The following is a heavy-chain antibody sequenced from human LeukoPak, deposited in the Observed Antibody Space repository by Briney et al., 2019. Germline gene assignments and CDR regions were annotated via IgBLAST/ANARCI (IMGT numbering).Heavy chain of an antibody. Sequence: ASVKVSCKASGYTFTSYDINWVRQATGQGREWMGWMNPNSGNTGYAQKFQGRVTMTRNTSISTAYMELSSLRSEDTAVYYCARGLRQLVPYYYYVMDVWGQGTTVTVSS. CDR3: ARGLRQLVPYYYYVMDV. D-gene: IGHD6-6*01. CDR2: MNPNSGNT. V-gene: IGHV1-8*01. CDR1: GYTFTSYD. J-gene: IGHJ6*02.